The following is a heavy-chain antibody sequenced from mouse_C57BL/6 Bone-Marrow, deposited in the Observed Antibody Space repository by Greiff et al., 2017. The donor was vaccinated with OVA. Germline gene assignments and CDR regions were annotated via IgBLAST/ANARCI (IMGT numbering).Heavy chain of an antibody. D-gene: IGHD2-3*01. CDR3: ARVDGYYVGWYFDV. J-gene: IGHJ1*03. Sequence: QVQLKQPGAELVKPGASVKLSCKASGYTFTSYWMHWVKQRPGQGLEWIGMIHPNSGSTNYNEKFKSKATLTVDKSSSTAYMQLSSLTSEDSAVYYCARVDGYYVGWYFDVWGTGTTVTVSS. CDR2: IHPNSGST. CDR1: GYTFTSYW. V-gene: IGHV1-64*01.